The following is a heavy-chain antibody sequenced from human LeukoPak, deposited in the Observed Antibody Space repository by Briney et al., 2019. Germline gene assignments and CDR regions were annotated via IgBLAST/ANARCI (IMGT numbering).Heavy chain of an antibody. V-gene: IGHV1-18*01. J-gene: IGHJ4*02. CDR2: ISAYSGNT. Sequence: ASVKVSCKASGYTFPSYGFSWVRQAPGQGLEWMGWISAYSGNTDYEQKFQGRVTMTTDTSTRTAYMELRSLRSDDTAVYYCARDKNVGLGRSLGYWGQGTLVTVSP. CDR3: ARDKNVGLGRSLGY. D-gene: IGHD3-10*01. CDR1: GYTFPSYG.